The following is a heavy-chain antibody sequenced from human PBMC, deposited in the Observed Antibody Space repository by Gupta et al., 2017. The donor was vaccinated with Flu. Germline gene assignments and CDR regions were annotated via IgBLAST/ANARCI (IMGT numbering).Heavy chain of an antibody. V-gene: IGHV4-59*01. D-gene: IGHD3-22*01. CDR1: GGPIRSYY. J-gene: IGHJ4*02. CDR3: AREPRSRGYYVY. Sequence: QVQLQESGPGLVKPSETLSPSCTVSGGPIRSYYWSWIRQPPGKGLEWIGYIYYSGSTNYNPSLKSRVTISVDTSKNQFSLKLGSVTAADTAVYYCAREPRSRGYYVYWGQGTLVTVSS. CDR2: IYYSGST.